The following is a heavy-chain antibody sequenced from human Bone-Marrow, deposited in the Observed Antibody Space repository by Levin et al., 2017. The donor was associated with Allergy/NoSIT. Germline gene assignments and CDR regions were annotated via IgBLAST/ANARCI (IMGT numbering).Heavy chain of an antibody. V-gene: IGHV3-23*01. Sequence: SCAASGFTFSTSAMNWVRQAPGKGLQWVSGMSGSGGATYYADSVKGRFTISRDYSKSTVFLQMNSLRADDTAVYYCAKAGTTVMVSYYYMDVWGTGTTVTVSS. CDR1: GFTFSTSA. CDR3: AKAGTTVMVSYYYMDV. CDR2: MSGSGGAT. J-gene: IGHJ6*03. D-gene: IGHD4-17*01.